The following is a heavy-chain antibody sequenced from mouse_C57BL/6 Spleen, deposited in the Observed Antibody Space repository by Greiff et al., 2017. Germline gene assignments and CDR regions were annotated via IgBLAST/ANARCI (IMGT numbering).Heavy chain of an antibody. Sequence: QVQLQQPGAELVKPGASVKLSCKASGYTFTSYWMQWVKQRPGQGLEWIGEIDPSDSYTNYNQKFKGKATLTVDTSSSTAYMQLSSLTSEDSAVYYCARWLYSTYARDYWGQGTSVTVSS. V-gene: IGHV1-50*01. CDR3: ARWLYSTYARDY. D-gene: IGHD2-5*01. CDR2: IDPSDSYT. CDR1: GYTFTSYW. J-gene: IGHJ4*01.